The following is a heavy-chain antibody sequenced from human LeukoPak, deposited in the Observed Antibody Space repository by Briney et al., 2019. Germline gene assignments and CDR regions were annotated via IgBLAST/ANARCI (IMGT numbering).Heavy chain of an antibody. J-gene: IGHJ4*02. D-gene: IGHD1-7*01. CDR1: GFTFSSYG. Sequence: PGRSLRLSCAASGFTFSSYGMHWVRQAPGKGLEWVAVISYDGSNKYYADSVKGRFTISRDNSKNTLYLQMNSLRAGDTAVYYCAKLGITGTREADYWGQGTLVTVSS. CDR3: AKLGITGTREADY. V-gene: IGHV3-30*18. CDR2: ISYDGSNK.